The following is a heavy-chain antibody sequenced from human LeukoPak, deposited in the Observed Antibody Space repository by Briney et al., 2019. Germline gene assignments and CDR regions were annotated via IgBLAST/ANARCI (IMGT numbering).Heavy chain of an antibody. D-gene: IGHD6-19*01. V-gene: IGHV1-18*01. Sequence: VSVKVSCKASGYTFTSYGISWVRQAPGQGLEWMGWISAYNGNTNYAQKLQGRVTMTTDTSTSAAYMELRSLRSDDTAVYYCARDREYSSGWGNPGYWGQGTLVTVSS. J-gene: IGHJ4*02. CDR3: ARDREYSSGWGNPGY. CDR2: ISAYNGNT. CDR1: GYTFTSYG.